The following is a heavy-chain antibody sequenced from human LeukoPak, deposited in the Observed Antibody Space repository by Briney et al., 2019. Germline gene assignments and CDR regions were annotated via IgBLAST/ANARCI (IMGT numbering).Heavy chain of an antibody. CDR1: GGSFSGYY. CDR2: INHSGST. D-gene: IGHD1-26*01. J-gene: IGHJ4*02. Sequence: SETLSLTCAVYGGSFSGYYWSWIRQPPGKGLEWIGEINHSGSTNYNPSLKSRVTISVDTSKNQFSLKLSSVIAADTAVYYCASIMYSGSYSDYWGQGTLVTVSS. V-gene: IGHV4-34*01. CDR3: ASIMYSGSYSDY.